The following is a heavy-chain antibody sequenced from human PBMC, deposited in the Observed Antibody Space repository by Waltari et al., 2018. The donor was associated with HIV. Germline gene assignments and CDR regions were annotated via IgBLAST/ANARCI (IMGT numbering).Heavy chain of an antibody. V-gene: IGHV3-30*18. D-gene: IGHD1-26*01. CDR2: ISYDGRNK. J-gene: IGHJ6*02. Sequence: QVQLVESGGGVVQPGRSLRLSCAASGFSFSTYGRHWVRQAPGKGLEWLAVISYDGRNKDYADSVEGRFTISRDNSKNTLFLQMNSLRAEDTAVYYCAKDRGGNYYPYYYYGMDVWGQGTTVTVSS. CDR3: AKDRGGNYYPYYYYGMDV. CDR1: GFSFSTYG.